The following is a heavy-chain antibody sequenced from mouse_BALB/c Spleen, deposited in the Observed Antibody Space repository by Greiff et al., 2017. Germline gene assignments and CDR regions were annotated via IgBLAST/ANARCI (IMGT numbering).Heavy chain of an antibody. CDR1: GYTFTSYW. CDR2: IDPSDSYT. D-gene: IGHD1-1*02. J-gene: IGHJ2*01. Sequence: VQLQQPGAELVKPGASVKMSCKASGYTFTSYWMHWVKQRPGQGLEWIGVIDPSDSYTSYNQKFKGKATLTVDTSSSTAYMQLSSLTSEDSAVYYCTRAYYGNYVDYWGQGTTRTVSS. V-gene: IGHV1S127*01. CDR3: TRAYYGNYVDY.